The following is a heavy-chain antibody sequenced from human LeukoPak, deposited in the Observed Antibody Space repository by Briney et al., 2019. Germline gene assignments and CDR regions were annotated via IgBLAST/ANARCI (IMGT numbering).Heavy chain of an antibody. J-gene: IGHJ6*03. CDR2: ISHSGRT. CDR1: GDSFTAYS. Sequence: SETLSLTCAVNGDSFTAYSWNRIRQSPGKGLEWIGEISHSGRTHYNPSLASRVTFSLDTSKTQFSLELKSVTAADTAVYYCARAGTEAMTTPAYPVFYYFYLDVWGTGTTVTVS. V-gene: IGHV4-34*01. CDR3: ARAGTEAMTTPAYPVFYYFYLDV. D-gene: IGHD4-11*01.